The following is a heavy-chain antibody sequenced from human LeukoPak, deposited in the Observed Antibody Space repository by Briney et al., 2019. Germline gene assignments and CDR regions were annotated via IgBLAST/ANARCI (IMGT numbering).Heavy chain of an antibody. V-gene: IGHV3-49*04. CDR1: GFTFSSYS. CDR2: IRSKAYGGTT. D-gene: IGHD6-13*01. CDR3: TSSAAADSYYYGMDV. Sequence: GGSLRLSCAASGFTFSSYSMNWVRQAPGKGLEWVGFIRSKAYGGTTEYAASVKGRFTISRDDSKNIAYLQMNSLKTEDTAVYYCTSSAAADSYYYGMDVWGQGTTVTVSS. J-gene: IGHJ6*02.